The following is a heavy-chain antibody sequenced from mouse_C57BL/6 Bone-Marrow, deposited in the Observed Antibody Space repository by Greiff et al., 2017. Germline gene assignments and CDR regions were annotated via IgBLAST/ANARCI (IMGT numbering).Heavy chain of an antibody. CDR2: IRLKSDNYAT. Sequence: VQLKQSGGGLVQPGGSMKLSCVASGFTFSNYWMNWVRQSPEKGLEWVAQIRLKSDNYATHYAESVKGRFTISRDDSKSSVYLQMNNLRAEDTGIYYCTTVLFDYWGQGTTLTVSS. CDR1: GFTFSNYW. CDR3: TTVLFDY. D-gene: IGHD1-1*01. V-gene: IGHV6-3*01. J-gene: IGHJ2*01.